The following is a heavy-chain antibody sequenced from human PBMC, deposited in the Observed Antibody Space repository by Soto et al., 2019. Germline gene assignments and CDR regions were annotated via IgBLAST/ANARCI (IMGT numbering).Heavy chain of an antibody. J-gene: IGHJ5*02. V-gene: IGHV1-18*01. CDR3: ARGIATGQLDP. CDR2: ISPSNGQT. CDR1: GYTFSNFG. Sequence: ASVKVSCKASGYTFSNFGLSWVRQAPGQGLEWMGWISPSNGQTIYAQKFQDRVIITRDTSASTAYMDLSSLRSEDTAVYYCARGIATGQLDPWGQGTLVTVSS. D-gene: IGHD2-15*01.